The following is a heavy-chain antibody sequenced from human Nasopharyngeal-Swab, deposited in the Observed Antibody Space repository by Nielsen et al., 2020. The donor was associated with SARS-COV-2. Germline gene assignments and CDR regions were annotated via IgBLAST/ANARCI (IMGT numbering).Heavy chain of an antibody. Sequence: GESLKISCVASGFTFSSYSVNWVRQAPGKGLEWVSHISSTSSTIYYADSVKGRFTISRDNAKNSLYLQMNGLRDEDTAVYYCARVGVDISTGSSGGCFDYWGQGTLVTVSS. CDR2: ISSTSSTI. V-gene: IGHV3-48*02. CDR1: GFTFSSYS. J-gene: IGHJ4*02. D-gene: IGHD3-9*01. CDR3: ARVGVDISTGSSGGCFDY.